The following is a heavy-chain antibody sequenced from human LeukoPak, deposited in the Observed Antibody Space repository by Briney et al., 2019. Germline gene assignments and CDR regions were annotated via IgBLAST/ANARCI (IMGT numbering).Heavy chain of an antibody. J-gene: IGHJ5*02. CDR2: FNPIFGSA. V-gene: IGHV1-69*05. CDR3: ARDFGSGVFDP. CDR1: GDSFGTYV. D-gene: IGHD3-10*01. Sequence: ASVNVSCKASGDSFGTYVITWVRQAPGEGLEWMGGFNPIFGSAQYAQKFQGRVTITMDVSARTVYMELSSLRSEDTTIYYCARDFGSGVFDPWGQGTLVTVSS.